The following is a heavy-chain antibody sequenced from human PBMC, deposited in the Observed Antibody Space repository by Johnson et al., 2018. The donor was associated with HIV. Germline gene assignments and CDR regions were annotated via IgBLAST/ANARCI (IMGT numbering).Heavy chain of an antibody. D-gene: IGHD3/OR15-3a*01. Sequence: QVQLVESGGGVVQPGGSLRLSCAASGFTFSSYGMHWVRQAPGKGLEWVAVIWYDGGNKYYADSVTGRFTISRDNSKNTVYLQMHSLRAEDTAVYYCARDGLAANAFDTWGQGTMVTVSS. CDR3: ARDGLAANAFDT. V-gene: IGHV3-33*01. J-gene: IGHJ3*02. CDR2: IWYDGGNK. CDR1: GFTFSSYG.